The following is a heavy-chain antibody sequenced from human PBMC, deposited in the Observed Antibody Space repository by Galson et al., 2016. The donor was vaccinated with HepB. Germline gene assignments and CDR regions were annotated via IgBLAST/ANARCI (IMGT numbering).Heavy chain of an antibody. CDR3: AASLLRYSDWSTDDLRYYSMDV. V-gene: IGHV5-51*01. CDR2: IYPGDFDT. Sequence: QSGAEVKKPGESLNISCTGSGYSFTSYWIGWVRQMPGKGLEWMGIIYPGDFDTRYSPSFQGQVTIPADKSTSTAYLRWSSLKASDTAMYYCAASLLRYSDWSTDDLRYYSMDVWGQGTTVTVSS. CDR1: GYSFTSYW. J-gene: IGHJ6*02. D-gene: IGHD3-9*01.